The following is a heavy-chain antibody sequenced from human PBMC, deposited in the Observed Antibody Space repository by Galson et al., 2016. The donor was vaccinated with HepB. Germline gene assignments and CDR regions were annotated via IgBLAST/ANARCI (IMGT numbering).Heavy chain of an antibody. CDR2: ITPIFGTT. V-gene: IGHV1-69*13. Sequence: SVKVSCKASGDTFSTYAISWVRQTPGQGPEWMGGITPIFGTTNYAQRFQGRVMITADESTSTAYMELSSLRSEDTAVYYCARDTMVRGAKMDYWGQGTLVTVSS. D-gene: IGHD3-10*01. J-gene: IGHJ4*02. CDR1: GDTFSTYA. CDR3: ARDTMVRGAKMDY.